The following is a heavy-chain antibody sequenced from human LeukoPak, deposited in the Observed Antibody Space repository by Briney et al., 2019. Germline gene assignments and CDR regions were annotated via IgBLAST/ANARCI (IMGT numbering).Heavy chain of an antibody. D-gene: IGHD5-18*01. CDR1: GFTFISYW. Sequence: GGSLRLSCAASGFTFISYWMHWVRQAPGKGLVWVSRINGYGSSTDFADSVKGRFTISRDNAKNTLYLQMSSLRAEDTAVYYCARDAPGNTALDYWGQGTLVTVSS. V-gene: IGHV3-74*01. CDR2: INGYGSST. J-gene: IGHJ4*02. CDR3: ARDAPGNTALDY.